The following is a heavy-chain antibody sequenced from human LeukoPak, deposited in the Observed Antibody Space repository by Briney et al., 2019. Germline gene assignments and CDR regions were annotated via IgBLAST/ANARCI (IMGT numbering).Heavy chain of an antibody. CDR1: GGSFSGYY. D-gene: IGHD6-13*01. J-gene: IGHJ4*02. CDR3: ARGRAAAGKLDY. Sequence: SETLSLTCAVYGGSFSGYYWSWIRQPPGKGLEWIGEINHSGSTNYNPSLKSRVTISVDTSQNQFSLKLSSVTAADTAVYYCARGRAAAGKLDYWGQGTLVTVSS. CDR2: INHSGST. V-gene: IGHV4-34*01.